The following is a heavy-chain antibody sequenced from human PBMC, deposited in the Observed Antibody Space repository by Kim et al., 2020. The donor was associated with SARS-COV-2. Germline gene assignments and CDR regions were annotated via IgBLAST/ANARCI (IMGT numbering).Heavy chain of an antibody. D-gene: IGHD4-17*01. CDR1: GGSISFSTYY. V-gene: IGHV4-39*01. CDR2: ISFRGNA. CDR3: ARGSWLGSGDSHFDY. J-gene: IGHJ4*02. Sequence: SETLSLTCTVSGGSISFSTYYWAWVRQPPGKGLEWIGSISFRGNAYYNPSLKSRVTISVDTSKNQFSLKLSSVTAADTAIYSCARGSWLGSGDSHFDYWGQGSLVTVSS.